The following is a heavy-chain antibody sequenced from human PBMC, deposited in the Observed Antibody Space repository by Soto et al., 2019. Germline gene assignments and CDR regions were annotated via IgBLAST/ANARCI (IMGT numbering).Heavy chain of an antibody. CDR1: GDSIKISCSNY. J-gene: IGHJ4*02. Sequence: SETLSLTCSETGDSIKISCSNYWGWIRQPPRRGLQRFGGIYYSEITYYNPSTKRRVTRSGDTSKCQCSLKLRAVSAADTVVYYCAGHYITVSGVVRLRYGLSYFDFWGQGSPVTV. V-gene: IGHV4-39*01. CDR3: AGHYITVSGVVRLRYGLSYFDF. D-gene: IGHD3-3*01. CDR2: IYYSEIT.